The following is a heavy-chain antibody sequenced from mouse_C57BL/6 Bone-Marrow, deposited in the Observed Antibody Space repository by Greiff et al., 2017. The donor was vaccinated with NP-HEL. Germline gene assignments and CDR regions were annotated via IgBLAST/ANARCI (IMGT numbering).Heavy chain of an antibody. CDR1: GFTFSSYG. CDR2: ISSGGSYT. V-gene: IGHV5-6*02. D-gene: IGHD1-1*01. CDR3: ARPLHYYGSSPYYAMDY. Sequence: DVKLVESGGDLVKPGGSLKLSCAASGFTFSSYGMSWVRQTPDKRLEWVATISSGGSYTYYPDSVKGRFTISRDNAKNTLYLQMSSLKSEDTAMYYCARPLHYYGSSPYYAMDYWGQGTSVTVSS. J-gene: IGHJ4*01.